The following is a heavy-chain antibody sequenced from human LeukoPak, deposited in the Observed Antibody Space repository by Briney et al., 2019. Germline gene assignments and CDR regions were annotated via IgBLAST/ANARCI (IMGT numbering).Heavy chain of an antibody. Sequence: KSSETLSLTCTVSGGSISSYYWSWIRQPPGKGLEWIGYIYYSGSTNYNPSLKSRVTISVDTSKNQFSLKLSSVTAADTAVYYCASSRDYYYGMDVWGQGTTVTVSS. D-gene: IGHD6-6*01. V-gene: IGHV4-59*01. CDR2: IYYSGST. CDR3: ASSRDYYYGMDV. J-gene: IGHJ6*02. CDR1: GGSISSYY.